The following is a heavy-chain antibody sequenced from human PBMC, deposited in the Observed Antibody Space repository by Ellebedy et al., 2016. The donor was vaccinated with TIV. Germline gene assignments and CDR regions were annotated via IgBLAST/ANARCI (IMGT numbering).Heavy chain of an antibody. CDR2: IYYSGST. J-gene: IGHJ5*02. CDR1: GGSVSSGSYY. V-gene: IGHV4-61*01. D-gene: IGHD2-2*01. CDR3: ARGGDCSSTSCYVDEKYNWFDP. Sequence: SETLSLTXTVSGGSVSSGSYYWSWIRQPPGKGLEWIGYIYYSGSTNYNPSLKSRVTISVDTSKNQFSLKLSSVTAADTAVYYCARGGDCSSTSCYVDEKYNWFDPWGQGTLVTVSS.